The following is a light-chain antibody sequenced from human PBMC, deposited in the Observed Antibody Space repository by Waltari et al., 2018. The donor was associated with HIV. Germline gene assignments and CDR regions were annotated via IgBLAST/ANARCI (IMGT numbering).Light chain of an antibody. CDR1: ASDLGHNA. V-gene: IGLV1-36*01. J-gene: IGLJ2*01. CDR2: LDD. Sequence: SMLTQPPSLSGVPGQRVIISCSGSASDLGHNAVSWYRQVPGAAPTRLIHLDDQRPSGVFDRVSGSNYDTSAALVINGLHSDDEADYYCASWDDRLHNSVVSGGSVVFGGGTKLTV. CDR3: ASWDDRLHNSVVSGGSVV.